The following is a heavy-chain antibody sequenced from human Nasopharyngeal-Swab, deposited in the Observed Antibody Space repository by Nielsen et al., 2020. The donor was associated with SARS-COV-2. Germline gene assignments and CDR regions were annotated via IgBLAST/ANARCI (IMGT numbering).Heavy chain of an antibody. J-gene: IGHJ4*02. CDR3: ASLGKDNSGWSDY. V-gene: IGHV4-39*01. D-gene: IGHD6-19*01. Sequence: WIRQPPGRGLEWIGSIYYSVSTYYNPSLKSRVTISVDTSKNQFSLWLSSVTAADTAVYYCASLGKDNSGWSDYWGQGTLVTVSS. CDR2: IYYSVST.